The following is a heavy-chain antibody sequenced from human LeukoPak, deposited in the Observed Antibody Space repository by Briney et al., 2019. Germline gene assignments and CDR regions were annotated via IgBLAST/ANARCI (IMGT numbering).Heavy chain of an antibody. CDR2: IYYSGST. CDR1: GGSISSYY. Sequence: SETLSLTCTVSGGSISSYYWSWIRQPPGKGLEWIGYIYYSGSTNYNPSLKSRVTISVDTSKNQFSLHLNSVTPEDTAVYYCAREPATEAFDIWGQGTMVTVSS. D-gene: IGHD1-14*01. J-gene: IGHJ3*02. CDR3: AREPATEAFDI. V-gene: IGHV4-59*12.